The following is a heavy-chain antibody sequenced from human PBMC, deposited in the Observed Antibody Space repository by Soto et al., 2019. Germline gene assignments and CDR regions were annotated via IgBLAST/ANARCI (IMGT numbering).Heavy chain of an antibody. CDR3: VRAAGYSGNDYVYYYGMDV. J-gene: IGHJ6*02. CDR1: GFTFSTYV. D-gene: IGHD5-12*01. Sequence: GGSLRLSCAASGFTFSTYVMHWVRQAPGKGLEWVALVWYDGRNKDYADSVKGRFTISRDNSKNTLYMQMNSLRDEDTAVYYCVRAAGYSGNDYVYYYGMDVWGQGTTVTVSS. V-gene: IGHV3-33*01. CDR2: VWYDGRNK.